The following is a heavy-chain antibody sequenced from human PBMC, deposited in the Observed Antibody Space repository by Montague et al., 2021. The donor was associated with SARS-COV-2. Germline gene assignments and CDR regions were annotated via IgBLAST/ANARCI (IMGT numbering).Heavy chain of an antibody. J-gene: IGHJ5*02. CDR3: ARTSLASASCRFDP. Sequence: SETLSLTCTVSGGSTNNFYWSWIRQPPGKGLEWIGYIYYSGGTDYNPSLKSRVTISIDTSKNRFSLNLTSVTAADTGVYYCARTSLASASCRFDPWGQGTLVTVSS. CDR2: IYYSGGT. CDR1: GGSTNNFY. D-gene: IGHD3-16*02. V-gene: IGHV4-59*01.